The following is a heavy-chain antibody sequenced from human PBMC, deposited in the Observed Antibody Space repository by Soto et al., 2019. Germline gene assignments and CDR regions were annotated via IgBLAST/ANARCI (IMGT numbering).Heavy chain of an antibody. CDR1: GGSISSGGYY. J-gene: IGHJ4*02. CDR3: AGLRFLEWLSEYHFDY. CDR2: IYYSGST. D-gene: IGHD3-3*01. V-gene: IGHV4-31*03. Sequence: SETLSLTCTVSGGSISSGGYYWSWIRQHPGKGLERIGYIYYSGSTYYNPSLKSRVTISVDTSKNQFSLKLSSVTAADTAVYYCAGLRFLEWLSEYHFDYWGQGTLVTVSS.